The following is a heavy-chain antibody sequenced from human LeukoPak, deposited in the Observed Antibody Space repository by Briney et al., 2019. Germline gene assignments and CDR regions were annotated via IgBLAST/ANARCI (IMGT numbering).Heavy chain of an antibody. D-gene: IGHD1-1*01. V-gene: IGHV4-39*01. J-gene: IGHJ4*02. Sequence: SETLSLTCTVSGGSISNNNYYWAWIRQPPGKGLECIGSIYYSGSPYYNPSLKSRVTISVDTSKNQFSLRLSSMTAADTAVYYCATWRTAKTGFDYWGRGTLVTVSS. CDR2: IYYSGSP. CDR1: GGSISNNNYY. CDR3: ATWRTAKTGFDY.